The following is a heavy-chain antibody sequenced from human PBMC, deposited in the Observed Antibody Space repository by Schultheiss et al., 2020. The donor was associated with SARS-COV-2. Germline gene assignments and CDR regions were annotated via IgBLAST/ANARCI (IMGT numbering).Heavy chain of an antibody. CDR3: ARVGKAAAAYGSYYYGMDV. J-gene: IGHJ6*02. CDR2: IWYDGSNK. D-gene: IGHD6-13*01. V-gene: IGHV3-33*01. CDR1: GFTFSSYG. Sequence: GGSLRLSCAASGFTFSSYGMHWVRQAPGKGLEWVAVIWYDGSNKYYADSVKGRFTISRDNSKNTLYLQMNSLRAEDTAVYYCARVGKAAAAYGSYYYGMDVWGQGTTVTVSS.